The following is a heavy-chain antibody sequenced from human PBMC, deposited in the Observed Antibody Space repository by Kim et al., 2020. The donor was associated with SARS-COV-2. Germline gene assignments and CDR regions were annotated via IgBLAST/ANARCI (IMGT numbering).Heavy chain of an antibody. V-gene: IGHV4-39*01. Sequence: SETLSLTCTVSGGSISSSSYYWGWIRQPPGKGLEWIGSIYYSGSTYYNPSLKSRVTISVDTSKNQFSLKLSSVTAADTAVYYCARQFSSSPSHWFDPWGQGTLVTVSS. J-gene: IGHJ5*02. D-gene: IGHD6-13*01. CDR1: GGSISSSSYY. CDR3: ARQFSSSPSHWFDP. CDR2: IYYSGST.